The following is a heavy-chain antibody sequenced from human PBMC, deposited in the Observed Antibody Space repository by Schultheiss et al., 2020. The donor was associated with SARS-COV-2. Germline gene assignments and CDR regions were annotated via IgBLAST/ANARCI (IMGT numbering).Heavy chain of an antibody. V-gene: IGHV4-34*09. CDR1: GGSFSGYY. J-gene: IGHJ4*02. Sequence: SQTLSLTCAVYGGSFSGYYWSWIRQPPGKGLEWIGEIYHSGSTYYNPSLKSRVTISVDTSKNQFSLKLSSVTAADTAVYYCARHNTVTTAWFDYWGQGTLVTVSS. CDR3: ARHNTVTTAWFDY. D-gene: IGHD4-17*01. CDR2: IYHSGST.